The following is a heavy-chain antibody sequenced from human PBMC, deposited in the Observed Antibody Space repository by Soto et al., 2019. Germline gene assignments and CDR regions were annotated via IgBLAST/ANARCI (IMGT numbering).Heavy chain of an antibody. CDR2: IIPIFGTA. CDR1: GGTFSSYA. J-gene: IGHJ4*02. D-gene: IGHD6-6*01. Sequence: QVQLGQSGAEVKKPGSSVKVSCKASGGTFSSYAISWVRQAPVKGLEWMGGIIPIFGTATYAQKCRGRVTLTADASTSTAYMELSSLTSADTAVYYCARVGQLVLDYWGQGTLVTVSS. CDR3: ARVGQLVLDY. V-gene: IGHV1-69*01.